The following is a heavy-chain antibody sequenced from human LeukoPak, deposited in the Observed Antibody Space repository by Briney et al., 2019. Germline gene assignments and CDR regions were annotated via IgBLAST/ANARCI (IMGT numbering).Heavy chain of an antibody. V-gene: IGHV4-4*07. Sequence: QASETLSLTCTVSGGSISSYYWSSIRQPAGKGLEWIGRIYTSGSTNYNPSLKSRVTMSVDTSKNQFSLKLSSVTAADTAVYYCARAFAPVLRYFDWLSLYYYYYMDVWGKGTTVTVSS. CDR2: IYTSGST. J-gene: IGHJ6*03. CDR1: GGSISSYY. CDR3: ARAFAPVLRYFDWLSLYYYYYMDV. D-gene: IGHD3-9*01.